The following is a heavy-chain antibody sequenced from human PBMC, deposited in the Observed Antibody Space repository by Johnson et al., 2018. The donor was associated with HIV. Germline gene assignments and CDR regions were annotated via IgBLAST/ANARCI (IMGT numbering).Heavy chain of an antibody. V-gene: IGHV3-15*01. CDR3: TTEWLRADDAFDI. D-gene: IGHD5-12*01. CDR2: IKSKTDGGTT. CDR1: GFTFSSYA. J-gene: IGHJ3*02. Sequence: VQLVESGGGLVQPGRSLRLSCAASGFTFSSYAMHWVRQAPGKGLEWVGRIKSKTDGGTTDYAAPVKGRFTISRDDSKNTLYLQMNSLKTEDTAVYYCTTEWLRADDAFDIWGQGTMVTVSS.